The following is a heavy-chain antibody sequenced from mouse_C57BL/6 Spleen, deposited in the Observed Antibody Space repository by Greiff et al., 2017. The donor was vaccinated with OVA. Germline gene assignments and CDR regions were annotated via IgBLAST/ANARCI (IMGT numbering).Heavy chain of an antibody. J-gene: IGHJ4*01. CDR1: GYTFTSYW. CDR3: ARSHPDSNYFYAMDY. D-gene: IGHD2-5*01. Sequence: QVQLQQPGAELVKPGASVKLSCKASGYTFTSYWMHWVKQRPGQGLEWIGMIHPNSGSTNYNEKFKSKATLTVDKSSSTAYMQLSSLTSEDSAVYYCARSHPDSNYFYAMDYWGQGTSVTVSS. V-gene: IGHV1-64*01. CDR2: IHPNSGST.